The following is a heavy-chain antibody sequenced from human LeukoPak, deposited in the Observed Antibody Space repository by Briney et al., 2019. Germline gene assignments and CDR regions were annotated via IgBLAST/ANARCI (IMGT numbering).Heavy chain of an antibody. CDR2: IIPIFGTA. Sequence: ASVKVPCKASGGTFSSYAISWVRQAPGQGLEWMGGIIPIFGTANYAQKFQGRVTITADESTSTAYMELSSLRSEDTAVYYCARDPYYYDSSGYYTWGQGTLVTVSS. D-gene: IGHD3-22*01. J-gene: IGHJ5*02. V-gene: IGHV1-69*13. CDR3: ARDPYYYDSSGYYT. CDR1: GGTFSSYA.